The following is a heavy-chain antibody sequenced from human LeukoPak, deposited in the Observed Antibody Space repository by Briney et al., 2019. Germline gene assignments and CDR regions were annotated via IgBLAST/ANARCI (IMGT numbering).Heavy chain of an antibody. D-gene: IGHD3-3*01. Sequence: GGSLRLSCAASGFTFSSYSMNWVRQAPGKGLEWVSSISSSSSYIYYADSVKGRFTISRDNAKNSLYLQMNSLRAEDTAVYYYASSDVGYYDFWSGSWDWGQGTLVTVSS. CDR3: ASSDVGYYDFWSGSWD. J-gene: IGHJ4*02. CDR1: GFTFSSYS. V-gene: IGHV3-21*01. CDR2: ISSSSSYI.